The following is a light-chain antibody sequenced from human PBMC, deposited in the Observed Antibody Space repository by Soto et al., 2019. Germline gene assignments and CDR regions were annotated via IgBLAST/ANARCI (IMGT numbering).Light chain of an antibody. CDR3: SSYAGGRVV. J-gene: IGLJ2*01. CDR2: EVT. CDR1: SSDVGSYNL. Sequence: QSVLTQPASVSGSPGQSITISCTGTSSDVGSYNLVSWYRQLPGKAPKLIIYEVTKWSSGDSSRFSGSKSGNGASLTISGLPAEDEADYFCSSYAGGRVVFGGGTKVTVL. V-gene: IGLV2-23*02.